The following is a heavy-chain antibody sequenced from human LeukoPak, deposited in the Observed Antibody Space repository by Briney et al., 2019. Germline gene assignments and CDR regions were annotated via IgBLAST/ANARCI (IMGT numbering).Heavy chain of an antibody. Sequence: SETLSLTCTVSGGSISSYYWSWIRQPPGKGLEWIGYIYYSGGTNYNPSLKSRVTVSVDTSKNQFSLKLSSVTAADTAVYYCARHNSWGAFDIWGQGTMVTVSS. CDR1: GGSISSYY. V-gene: IGHV4-59*08. D-gene: IGHD3-16*01. CDR3: ARHNSWGAFDI. J-gene: IGHJ3*02. CDR2: IYYSGGT.